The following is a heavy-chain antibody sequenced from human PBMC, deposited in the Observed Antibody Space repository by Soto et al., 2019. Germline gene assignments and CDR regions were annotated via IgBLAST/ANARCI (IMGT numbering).Heavy chain of an antibody. CDR1: VGSFGGSY. D-gene: IGHD3-10*01. V-gene: IGHV4-34*01. Sequence: SETLSLTCAVYVGSFGGSYGGGIGQPPGKGLEGIGEFNHSGRTNSNPSPKVRVTKSVETSKNHFSLKLSSVTAADTAVYYCARGQGLWRMVRGVRGTDKSPFDYWGQGTLVTVSS. CDR2: FNHSGRT. J-gene: IGHJ4*02. CDR3: ARGQGLWRMVRGVRGTDKSPFDY.